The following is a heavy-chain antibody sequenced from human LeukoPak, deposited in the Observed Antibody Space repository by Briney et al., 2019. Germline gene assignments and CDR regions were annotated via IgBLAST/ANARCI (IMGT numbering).Heavy chain of an antibody. CDR1: GFSFSSYA. V-gene: IGHV3-30*04. CDR2: ISYDGSNK. D-gene: IGHD3-9*01. Sequence: PGGSLRLSCAASGFSFSSYAMHWVRQAPGKGLGWVAVISYDGSNKYYADSVKGRFTISRDNSKNTLYLQMNSLRAEDTAVYYCARSYYDILTGYYPLDYWGQGTLVTVSS. CDR3: ARSYYDILTGYYPLDY. J-gene: IGHJ4*02.